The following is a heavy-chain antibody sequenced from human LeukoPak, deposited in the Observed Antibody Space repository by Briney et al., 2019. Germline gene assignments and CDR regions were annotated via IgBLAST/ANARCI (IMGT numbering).Heavy chain of an antibody. D-gene: IGHD3-22*01. CDR3: ARAPDLDSSGYYYRFFQH. CDR2: IKQDGNEK. Sequence: GGSLILSCAASGFTFSTYWMSWVRQAPGKGLEWVANIKQDGNEKYYMDSVKGRFTISRDNAKNSLYLQMNSLRAEDTAVYYCARAPDLDSSGYYYRFFQHWGQGTLVTVSS. CDR1: GFTFSTYW. J-gene: IGHJ1*01. V-gene: IGHV3-7*05.